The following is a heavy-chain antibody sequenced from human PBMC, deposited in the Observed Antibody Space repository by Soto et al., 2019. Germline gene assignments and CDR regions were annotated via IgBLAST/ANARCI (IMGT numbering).Heavy chain of an antibody. CDR1: GGTFSNFA. D-gene: IGHD6-19*01. CDR3: ARGGYSSGWDN. CDR2: IIAIFGAA. J-gene: IGHJ4*02. V-gene: IGHV1-69*01. Sequence: QVQLVQSGAEVKKPGSSVKVSCKASGGTFSNFAVSWVRQAPGQGLEWMGGIIAIFGAAHYPQQFQGRVTITTDESTATAYMELSSLRPEDTAVSYCARGGYSSGWDNWGQGTLITVSS.